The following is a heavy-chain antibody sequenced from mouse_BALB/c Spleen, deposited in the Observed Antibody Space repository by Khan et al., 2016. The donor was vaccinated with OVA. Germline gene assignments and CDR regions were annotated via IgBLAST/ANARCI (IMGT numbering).Heavy chain of an antibody. V-gene: IGHV3-2*02. Sequence: EVQLQESGPGLVKPSQSLSLTCTVTGYSITSDYAWNWIRQFPGNKLEWMGYISYSGSTSYNQTLKSRISITRDTSKNQFFLQLNSVTTEDTATYCCARSMMANWGQGTTLTVSS. J-gene: IGHJ2*01. CDR2: ISYSGST. CDR3: ARSMMAN. D-gene: IGHD2-3*01. CDR1: GYSITSDYA.